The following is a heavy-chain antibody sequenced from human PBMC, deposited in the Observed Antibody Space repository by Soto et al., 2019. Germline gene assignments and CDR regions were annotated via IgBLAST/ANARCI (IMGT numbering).Heavy chain of an antibody. CDR2: ISGSGGST. D-gene: IGHD5-12*01. CDR1: GFTFSSYA. CDR3: AKDSSIPQFVMVATSGDGY. Sequence: GGSLRLSCAASGFTFSSYAMSWVRQAPGKGLEWVSAISGSGGSTYYADSVKGRFTISRDNSKNTLYLQMNSLRAEDTAVYYCAKDSSIPQFVMVATSGDGYWGQGTLVTVSS. V-gene: IGHV3-23*01. J-gene: IGHJ4*02.